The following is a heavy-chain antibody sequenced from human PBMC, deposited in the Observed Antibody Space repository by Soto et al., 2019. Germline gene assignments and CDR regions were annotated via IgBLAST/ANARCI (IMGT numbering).Heavy chain of an antibody. Sequence: EVQLLESGGGLVQPGGSLRLSCTASGFTFSSYAMSWVRQAPGKGLEWVSAISGSGGSTYYADSVKGRFTISRDNSKNTLYLQMNSLRAEDTAVYYCAKGGNRHYYYYYMDVWGKGTTVTVSS. J-gene: IGHJ6*03. D-gene: IGHD2-15*01. CDR2: ISGSGGST. CDR3: AKGGNRHYYYYYMDV. CDR1: GFTFSSYA. V-gene: IGHV3-23*01.